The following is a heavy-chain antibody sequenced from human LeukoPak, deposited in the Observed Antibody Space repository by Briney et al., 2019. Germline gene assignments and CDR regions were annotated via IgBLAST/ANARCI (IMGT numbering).Heavy chain of an antibody. CDR2: INPSDGST. CDR3: ATDRPHNCFDP. Sequence: ASVTVSCTASGYAFAAYYIHWVRQAPGRGLEWVGLINPSDGSTRYAQKFQGRVTMTRDASTSTIYIDLNNLGADDTAIYYCATDRPHNCFDPWGQGSLVTVSS. V-gene: IGHV1-46*01. CDR1: GYAFAAYY. J-gene: IGHJ5*02.